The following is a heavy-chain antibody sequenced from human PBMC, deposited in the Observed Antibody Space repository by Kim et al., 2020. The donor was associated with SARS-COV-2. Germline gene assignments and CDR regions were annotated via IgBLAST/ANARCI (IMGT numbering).Heavy chain of an antibody. CDR1: EFPW. D-gene: IGHD3-22*01. J-gene: IGHJ5*02. V-gene: IGHV3-74*03. CDR2: IYSDGSRT. Sequence: GGSLRLSCAASEFPWMHWVRQAPGKGLVWVSRIYSDGSRTAYADSVKGRFTISRDNAKNTLYLQMNSLRAEDTAVYYCAGDYDSGGYSWFDPWGQGTLVTVSS. CDR3: AGDYDSGGYSWFDP.